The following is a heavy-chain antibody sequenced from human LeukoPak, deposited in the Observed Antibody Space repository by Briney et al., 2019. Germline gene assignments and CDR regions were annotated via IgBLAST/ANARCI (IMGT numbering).Heavy chain of an antibody. V-gene: IGHV1-46*01. Sequence: ASVKVSCKASGYTFTSYWMHWVRRAPGQGLEWVGTINPSGGSTTYAQKLQGRVAMTRDTSTSTVYMEVSSLTSEDTAVYYCARGDYSGFYFYGMDVWGQGTTVTVSS. CDR2: INPSGGST. D-gene: IGHD1-26*01. J-gene: IGHJ6*02. CDR3: ARGDYSGFYFYGMDV. CDR1: GYTFTSYW.